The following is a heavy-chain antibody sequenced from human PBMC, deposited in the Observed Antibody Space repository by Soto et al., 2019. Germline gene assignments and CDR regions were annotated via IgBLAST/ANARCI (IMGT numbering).Heavy chain of an antibody. CDR1: GFTFISYG. CDR2: ISYDGSNK. Sequence: QVQLVESGGGVVQPGRSRSPSCQASGFTFISYGMHWVRQAPGKGLEWVAVISYDGSNKYYADSVKGRFTISRDNSKNTLYLQMNSLRAEDTAVYYCATRIAVAGDWYFDLWGRGTLVTVSS. CDR3: ATRIAVAGDWYFDL. J-gene: IGHJ2*01. V-gene: IGHV3-30*03. D-gene: IGHD6-19*01.